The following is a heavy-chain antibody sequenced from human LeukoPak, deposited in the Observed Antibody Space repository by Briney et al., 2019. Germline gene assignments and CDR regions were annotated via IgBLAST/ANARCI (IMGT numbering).Heavy chain of an antibody. CDR3: ALNMIGGQIFDF. CDR2: IKRDGSEK. Sequence: GGSLRLSCAASGFTFSNYCMSWVRQAPGKGLEWVADIKRDGSEKHYVDSVKGRFTISRDDAKNSLYLQMNRLRAEDTAVYYCALNMIGGQIFDFWGQGTLVTVSS. J-gene: IGHJ4*02. CDR1: GFTFSNYC. D-gene: IGHD3-16*01. V-gene: IGHV3-7*01.